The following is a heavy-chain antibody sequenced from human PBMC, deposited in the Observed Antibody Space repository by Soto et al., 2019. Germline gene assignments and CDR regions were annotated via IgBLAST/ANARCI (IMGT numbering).Heavy chain of an antibody. Sequence: SQTLSLTCAISGDSVSSNSAAWNWIRQSPSRGLEWLGRTYYRSKWYNDYAVSVKSRITINPDTSKNQFSLQLNSVTPEDTAVYSWEGKIFCSSPASYFSGRPAGGKGPPAPV. CDR1: GDSVSSNSAA. J-gene: IGHJ6*03. CDR3: EGKIFCSSPASYFSGRPA. V-gene: IGHV6-1*01. CDR2: TYYRSKWYN. D-gene: IGHD2-2*01.